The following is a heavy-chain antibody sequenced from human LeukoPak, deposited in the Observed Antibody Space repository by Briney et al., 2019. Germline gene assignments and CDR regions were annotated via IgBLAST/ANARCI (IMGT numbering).Heavy chain of an antibody. V-gene: IGHV3-21*01. J-gene: IGHJ4*02. Sequence: GGSLRFSCAASGFTFSSYSMNWVRQAPGKGLEWVSSVTSNDYIFYADSMKGRFTISRDNAKNSLFLQMNSLRADDTAVYYCARDFSGYDYNFDYWGQGTLVTVSS. CDR2: VTSNDYI. D-gene: IGHD5-12*01. CDR1: GFTFSSYS. CDR3: ARDFSGYDYNFDY.